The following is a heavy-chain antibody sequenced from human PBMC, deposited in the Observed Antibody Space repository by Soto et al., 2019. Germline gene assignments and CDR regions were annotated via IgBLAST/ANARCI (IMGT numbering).Heavy chain of an antibody. V-gene: IGHV4-59*01. CDR1: GGSISGYY. J-gene: IGHJ4*02. CDR2: IFYSGVT. Sequence: SETLSLTCTVSGGSISGYYWTWIRQPPGKGLEWIGYIFYSGVTNYNPSLKSRVTLSVDTSKNQFSLKLRSVTAADTAVYYCARVGSSGWSPDYWGRGTLVTVSS. CDR3: ARVGSSGWSPDY. D-gene: IGHD6-19*01.